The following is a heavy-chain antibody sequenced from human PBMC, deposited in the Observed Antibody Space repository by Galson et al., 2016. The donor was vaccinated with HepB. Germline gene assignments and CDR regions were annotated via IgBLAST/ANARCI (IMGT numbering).Heavy chain of an antibody. CDR1: GFSLSTSAMC. Sequence: PALVKPTQTLTLTCTFSGFSLSTSAMCVSWIRQPPGKALEWLALIGWDDYKYYNTSLKTRVTISKDTSKNQVVLTMTNMDPVDTATYYCARAQTSRYSYGYQYYGMDVWGQGTTVTVSS. CDR2: IGWDDYK. J-gene: IGHJ6*02. D-gene: IGHD5-18*01. CDR3: ARAQTSRYSYGYQYYGMDV. V-gene: IGHV2-70*01.